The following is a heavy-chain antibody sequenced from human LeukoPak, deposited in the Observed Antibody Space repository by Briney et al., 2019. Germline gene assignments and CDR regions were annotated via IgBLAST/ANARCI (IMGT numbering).Heavy chain of an antibody. CDR2: IYTGGTT. D-gene: IGHD3-10*01. Sequence: GGSLRLSCAASGFTVSSTYMSWVRHPAGKGLEWVSVIYTGGTTFSADSVKGRFTSSRDNSKNTLYLQMNSLRADDTAVYYCTKLKGWYGEGYFDYWGQGTLVTVSS. J-gene: IGHJ4*02. CDR3: TKLKGWYGEGYFDY. V-gene: IGHV3-53*01. CDR1: GFTVSSTY.